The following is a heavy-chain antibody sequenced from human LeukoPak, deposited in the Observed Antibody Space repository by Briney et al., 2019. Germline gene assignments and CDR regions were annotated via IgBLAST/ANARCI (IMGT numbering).Heavy chain of an antibody. CDR3: ARDPQGNYYFDY. Sequence: ASVKVSCKASGGTFSSYAISWVRQAPGQGLEWMGIINPSGGSTSYAQKFQGRVTMTRDTSTSTVYMELSSLRSEDTAVYYCARDPQGNYYFDYWGQGTLVTVSS. V-gene: IGHV1-46*01. D-gene: IGHD4-23*01. CDR2: INPSGGST. CDR1: GGTFSSYA. J-gene: IGHJ4*02.